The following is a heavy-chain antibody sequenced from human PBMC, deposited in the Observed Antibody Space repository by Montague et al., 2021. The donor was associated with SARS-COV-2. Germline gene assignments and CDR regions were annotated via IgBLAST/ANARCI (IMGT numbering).Heavy chain of an antibody. V-gene: IGHV4-59*01. Sequence: SETLSLTCEVSGSSIRSYYWSWIRQSPGKGLEWIGYVHYTGSTKYNPSLKTRVTLSLDTPKNHLSLRLNSVTAADTAVYYCAREYRIELWQTNWYFGLWGRGTLVTVSS. CDR1: GSSIRSYY. J-gene: IGHJ2*01. CDR2: VHYTGST. CDR3: AREYRIELWQTNWYFGL. D-gene: IGHD3-16*01.